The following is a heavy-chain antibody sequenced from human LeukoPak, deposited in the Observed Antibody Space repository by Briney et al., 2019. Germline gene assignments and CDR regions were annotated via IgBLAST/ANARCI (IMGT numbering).Heavy chain of an antibody. Sequence: TGGSLRLSCAASGFTVSSNYMSWVRQAPGKGLEWVSVIYSGGSTYYAESVKGRFTISRDNSKKTLYLQMNSLRAEDTAVYYCARDLLTYDFWSGYGYWGQGTLVTVSS. D-gene: IGHD3-3*01. CDR2: IYSGGST. CDR3: ARDLLTYDFWSGYGY. CDR1: GFTVSSNY. J-gene: IGHJ4*02. V-gene: IGHV3-66*02.